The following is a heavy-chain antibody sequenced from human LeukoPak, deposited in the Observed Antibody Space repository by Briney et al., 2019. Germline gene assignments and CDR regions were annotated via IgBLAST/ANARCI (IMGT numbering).Heavy chain of an antibody. D-gene: IGHD6-19*01. CDR1: GFTFSSYA. CDR3: ARYFSHTSAWSEGGLDQ. J-gene: IGHJ4*02. Sequence: QPGGSLRLSCAASGFTFSSYAMSWVRQAPGKGLEWLAVIWFDGSKTYYTEFVKGRFIISRDQNTLYLQMNGLRAEDTAVYYCARYFSHTSAWSEGGLDQWGQGTLVTVSS. CDR2: IWFDGSKT. V-gene: IGHV3-33*08.